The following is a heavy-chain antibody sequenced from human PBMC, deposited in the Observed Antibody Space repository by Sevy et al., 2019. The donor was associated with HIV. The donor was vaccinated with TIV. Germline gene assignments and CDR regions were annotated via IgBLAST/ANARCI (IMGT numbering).Heavy chain of an antibody. D-gene: IGHD6-6*01. Sequence: SETLSLTCTVFGASMRHYYWTWIRQPPGKGLEWIGYIDYSGSTNYNPSLKTRVTISVDTSKDQFSLKLSSVTAADTAVYYCARGYRSSYYFDYWGQGARVTVSS. CDR3: ARGYRSSYYFDY. CDR1: GASMRHYY. V-gene: IGHV4-59*01. CDR2: IDYSGST. J-gene: IGHJ4*02.